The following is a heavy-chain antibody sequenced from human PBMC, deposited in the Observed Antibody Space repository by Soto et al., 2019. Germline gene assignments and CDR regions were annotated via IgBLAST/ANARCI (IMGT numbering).Heavy chain of an antibody. V-gene: IGHV3-15*07. Sequence: PGGSLRLSCAASGFTFSNAWMNWARQAPGKGLEWVGRIKSKTDGGTTDYAAPVKGRFTISRDDSKNTLYLQMNSLKTEDTAVYYCTTRDANSYYYYGMDVWGQGTTVTVSS. J-gene: IGHJ6*02. CDR2: IKSKTDGGTT. CDR1: GFTFSNAW. D-gene: IGHD2-8*01. CDR3: TTRDANSYYYYGMDV.